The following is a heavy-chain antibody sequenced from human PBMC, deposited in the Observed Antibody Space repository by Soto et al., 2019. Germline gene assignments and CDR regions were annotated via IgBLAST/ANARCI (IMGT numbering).Heavy chain of an antibody. D-gene: IGHD2-15*01. V-gene: IGHV4-34*01. Sequence: SETLSLTCAVYGGSFSGYYWSWIRQPPGKGLEWIGEINHSGSTNYNPSLKSRVTISVDTYKNQFSLKLSSVTAADTSVYYCAGEGDIPAIFDYWGQGTLVTVSS. CDR3: AGEGDIPAIFDY. J-gene: IGHJ4*02. CDR2: INHSGST. CDR1: GGSFSGYY.